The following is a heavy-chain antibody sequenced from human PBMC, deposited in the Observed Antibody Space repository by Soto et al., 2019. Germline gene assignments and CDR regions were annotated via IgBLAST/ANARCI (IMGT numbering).Heavy chain of an antibody. J-gene: IGHJ5*02. CDR2: IYWDADK. CDR3: AHSLYDYVWGTNWFDP. D-gene: IGHD3-16*01. Sequence: QITLKESGPTLVKPTQTLTLTCTFSGFSLSTSGVGVGWIRQPPGKALEWLALIYWDADKRYSPSLKSRLTITKDTSKNQVVLTMTNMDPVDTATYYCAHSLYDYVWGTNWFDPWGQGTLVTVSS. V-gene: IGHV2-5*02. CDR1: GFSLSTSGVG.